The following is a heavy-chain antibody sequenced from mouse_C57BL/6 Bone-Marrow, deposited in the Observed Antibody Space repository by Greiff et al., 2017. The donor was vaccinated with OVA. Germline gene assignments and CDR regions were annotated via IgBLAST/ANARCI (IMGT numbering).Heavy chain of an antibody. V-gene: IGHV1-22*01. CDR2: INPNNGGT. CDR3: ASRRSTMVTTEFAY. D-gene: IGHD2-2*01. J-gene: IGHJ3*01. Sequence: VQLKESGPELVKPGASVKMSCKASGYTFTDYNMHWVKQSHGKSLEWIGYINPNNGGTSYNQKFKGKATLTVNKSSSTAYMELRSLTSEDSAVYYCASRRSTMVTTEFAYWGQGTLVTVSA. CDR1: GYTFTDYN.